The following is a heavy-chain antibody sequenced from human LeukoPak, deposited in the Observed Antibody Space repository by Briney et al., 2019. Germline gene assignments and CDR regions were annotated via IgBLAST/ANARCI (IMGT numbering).Heavy chain of an antibody. CDR1: GYTFTSHY. CDR3: ARDLIRDEWPPGEFDP. D-gene: IGHD5-24*01. CDR2: VSAYNGHT. Sequence: ASVKVSCKASGYTFTSHYIAWVRQAPGQGLEWMGWVSAYNGHTNYAQKFQGRVTMTTDASTSTAYMELRSLRSDDTAVYYCARDLIRDEWPPGEFDPWGQGTLVTVSS. V-gene: IGHV1-18*04. J-gene: IGHJ5*02.